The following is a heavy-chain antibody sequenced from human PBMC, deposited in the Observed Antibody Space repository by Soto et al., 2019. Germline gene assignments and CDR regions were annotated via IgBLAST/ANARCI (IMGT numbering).Heavy chain of an antibody. D-gene: IGHD2-21*02. CDR1: GYAFTSYG. CDR2: ISAYNGNT. Sequence: ASVKVSCKASGYAFTSYGISWVRQAPGQGLEWMGWISAYNGNTNYAQKLQGRVTMTTDTSTSTAYMELRSLRSDDTAVYYCARAILLGGGDSNWFDPWGQGTLVTVSS. J-gene: IGHJ5*02. CDR3: ARAILLGGGDSNWFDP. V-gene: IGHV1-18*01.